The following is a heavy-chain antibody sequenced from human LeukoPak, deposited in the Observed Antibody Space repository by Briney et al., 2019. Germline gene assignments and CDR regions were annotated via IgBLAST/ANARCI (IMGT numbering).Heavy chain of an antibody. V-gene: IGHV3-64D*09. CDR2: IGDTGGTT. CDR1: GFTFSNYN. Sequence: GGSLRLSCSASGFTFSNYNMHWVRQSPGKGLEHVSIIGDTGGTTRYADSVKDRFSVSRDNSKNTLYLQMSSLRPDDTAIYYCVKDLTYTFDYWGQGTLVTVSS. J-gene: IGHJ4*02. D-gene: IGHD3-16*01. CDR3: VKDLTYTFDY.